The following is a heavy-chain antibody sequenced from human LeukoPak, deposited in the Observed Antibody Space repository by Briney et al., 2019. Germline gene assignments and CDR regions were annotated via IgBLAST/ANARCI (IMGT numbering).Heavy chain of an antibody. J-gene: IGHJ4*02. CDR2: VYHSGTT. V-gene: IGHV4-38-2*01. CDR1: GYSINTGRY. CDR3: ARSLSTAGIDF. Sequence: KPSETLSLTCAVSGYSINTGRYWGWIRQPPGKGLEWIGSVYHSGTTFYNPSLKSRLTISVDTSKNQFSLNLRSVTAADTAVYYCARSLSTAGIDFWGQGNLVTVSS. D-gene: IGHD2-2*01.